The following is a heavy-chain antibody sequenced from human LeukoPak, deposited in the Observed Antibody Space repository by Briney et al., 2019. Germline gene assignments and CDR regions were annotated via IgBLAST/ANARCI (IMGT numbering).Heavy chain of an antibody. CDR2: ISAYNGNT. V-gene: IGHV1-18*01. Sequence: GASVKVSCKASGYTFTSYGISWVRQAPGQGLEWMGWISAYNGNTNYAQKLQGRVTMTTDTSTSTACMELRSLRSDDTAVYYCARLPYGYSYGFFDYWGQGTLVTVSS. CDR1: GYTFTSYG. D-gene: IGHD5-18*01. CDR3: ARLPYGYSYGFFDY. J-gene: IGHJ4*02.